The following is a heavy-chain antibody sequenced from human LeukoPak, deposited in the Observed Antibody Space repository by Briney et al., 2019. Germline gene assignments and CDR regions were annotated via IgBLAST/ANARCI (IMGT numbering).Heavy chain of an antibody. CDR1: GFTFSSYW. Sequence: PGGSLRLSCAASGFTFSSYWMHWVRQTPGKGLMWVSRIKSDGSTIYADSVKGRFTISRDNAKNVVYLQMNSLRAADTAVYYCARDKGTSYLSSFDYWGQGTLVTVSS. D-gene: IGHD6-6*01. J-gene: IGHJ4*02. CDR2: IKSDGST. CDR3: ARDKGTSYLSSFDY. V-gene: IGHV3-74*01.